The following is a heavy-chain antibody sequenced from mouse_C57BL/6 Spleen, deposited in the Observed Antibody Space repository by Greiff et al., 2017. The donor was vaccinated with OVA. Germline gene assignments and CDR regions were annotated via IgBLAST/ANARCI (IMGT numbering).Heavy chain of an antibody. CDR1: GYTFTSYW. CDR3: ARWGDYDRDFDY. D-gene: IGHD2-4*01. Sequence: QVQLQQPGAELVRPGSSVKLSCKASGYTFTSYWMHWVKQRPIQGLEWIGNIDPSDSETHYNQKFKDKATLTVDKSSSTAYMQLSSLTSEDSAVYYCARWGDYDRDFDYWGQGTTLTVSS. CDR2: IDPSDSET. J-gene: IGHJ2*01. V-gene: IGHV1-52*01.